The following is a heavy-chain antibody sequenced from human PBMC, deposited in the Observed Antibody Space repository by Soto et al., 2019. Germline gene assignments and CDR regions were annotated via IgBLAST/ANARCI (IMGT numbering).Heavy chain of an antibody. J-gene: IGHJ4*02. CDR1: GFTFSSYA. CDR2: ISYDGSNK. Sequence: QVQLVESGGGVVQPGRSLRLSCAASGFTFSSYAMHWVRQAPGKGLEWVAVISYDGSNKYYADSVKGRFTISRDNSKNTLYLQMNSLRAEDTAVYYCARVHQWLVSYPIDYWGQGTLVTVSS. CDR3: ARVHQWLVSYPIDY. V-gene: IGHV3-30-3*01. D-gene: IGHD6-19*01.